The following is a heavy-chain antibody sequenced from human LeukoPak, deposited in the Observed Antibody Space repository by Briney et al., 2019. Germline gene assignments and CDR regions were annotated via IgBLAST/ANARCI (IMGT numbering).Heavy chain of an antibody. D-gene: IGHD2-15*01. CDR2: IYTSGST. Sequence: PSQTLSLTCTVSGGSISSGSYYWSWIRQPAGKGLEWIGRIYTSGSTNYNPSLKSRVTISVDTSKNQFSLKLSSVTAADTAVYYCAGGSYCSGGSCYLTPYYYYYMDVWGKGTTVTVSS. CDR3: AGGSYCSGGSCYLTPYYYYYMDV. V-gene: IGHV4-61*02. CDR1: GGSISSGSYY. J-gene: IGHJ6*03.